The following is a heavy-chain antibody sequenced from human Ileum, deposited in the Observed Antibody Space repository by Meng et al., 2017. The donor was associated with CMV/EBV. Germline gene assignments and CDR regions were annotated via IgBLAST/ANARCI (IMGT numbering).Heavy chain of an antibody. J-gene: IGHJ4*02. D-gene: IGHD1-26*01. CDR3: TLGLVGDWGFDF. CDR2: INHRRTI. Sequence: QQGGSWLLKSSVTLSVAFGVNGSSSSSGSWTWVRRAPGKDLAWIGAINHRRTIKYSYSLMGRVTISIDTSQQHFSLGLSSLSAGDTAVYYWTLGLVGDWGFDFWGQGTLVTVSS. V-gene: IGHV4-34*02. CDR1: GSSSSSGS.